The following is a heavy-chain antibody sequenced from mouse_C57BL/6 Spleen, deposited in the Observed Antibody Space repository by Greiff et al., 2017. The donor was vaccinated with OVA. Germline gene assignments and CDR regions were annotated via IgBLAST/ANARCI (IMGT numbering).Heavy chain of an antibody. D-gene: IGHD1-1*01. CDR2: IYPGSGST. V-gene: IGHV1-55*01. CDR3: ARKDYGSSLYYAMDY. CDR1: GYTFTSYW. Sequence: QVQLQQPGAELVKPGASVKMSCKASGYTFTSYWITWVKQRPGQGLAWIGDIYPGSGSTNYNEKFKSKATLTVDTSSSTAYMQLSSLTSEDSAVYNFARKDYGSSLYYAMDYWGQGTSVTVSS. J-gene: IGHJ4*01.